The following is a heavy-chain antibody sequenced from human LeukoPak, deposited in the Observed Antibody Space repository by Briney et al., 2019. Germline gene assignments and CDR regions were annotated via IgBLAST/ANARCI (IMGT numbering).Heavy chain of an antibody. V-gene: IGHV4-61*02. D-gene: IGHD3-22*01. CDR2: IYTSGST. J-gene: IGHJ5*02. CDR3: ARDFGLYYDSSGYYLPYNWFDP. CDR1: GGSISSGSYY. Sequence: PSETLSLTCTVSGGSISSGSYYWSWIRQPAGKGLEWIGRIYTSGSTNYNPSLKSRVTISVDTSKNQFSLKLSSVTAADTAVYYCARDFGLYYDSSGYYLPYNWFDPWGQGTLVTVSS.